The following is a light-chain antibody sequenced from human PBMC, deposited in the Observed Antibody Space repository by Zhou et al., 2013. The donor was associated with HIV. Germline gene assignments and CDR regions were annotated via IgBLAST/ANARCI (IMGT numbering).Light chain of an antibody. CDR1: SSDVGGYNY. CDR3: SSFTSSGTYV. CDR2: DVS. Sequence: QSALTQPASVSGSPGQSITISCTGTSSDVGGYNYVSWYQQHSGKAPKLLIYDVSKWPSGVSSRFSGSKSGNTASLTISGLQAEDEADYYCSSFTSSGTYVFGTGTRVTVL. J-gene: IGLJ1*01. V-gene: IGLV2-14*03.